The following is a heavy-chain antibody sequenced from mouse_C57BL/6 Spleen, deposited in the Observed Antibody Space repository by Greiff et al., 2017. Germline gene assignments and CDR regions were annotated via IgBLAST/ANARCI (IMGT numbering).Heavy chain of an antibody. CDR1: GFTFSSYA. J-gene: IGHJ2*01. V-gene: IGHV5-4*03. CDR2: ISDGGSYT. CDR3: ARGGGSSYFGY. D-gene: IGHD1-1*01. Sequence: EVKLVESGGGLVKPGGSLKLSCAASGFTFSSYAMSWVRQTPEKRLEWVATISDGGSYTYYPDNVKGRFTISRDNAKNNLYLQMSHLKSEDTAMYYCARGGGSSYFGYWGQGTTLTVAS.